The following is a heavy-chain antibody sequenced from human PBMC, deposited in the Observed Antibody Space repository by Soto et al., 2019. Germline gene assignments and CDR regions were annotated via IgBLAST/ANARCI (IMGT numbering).Heavy chain of an antibody. CDR1: GATFTSYG. V-gene: IGHV1-69*06. Sequence: QVQLVQSGAEVKKPGLSVKVSCKGSGATFTSYGVIWVRQAPGQGLEWMGGIIPIFDKANYARKFQARLTITADKSTSTAFMELRSLRSEDTAVYYCARAGIYSDYFTGAQDPWGQGTLVTVSS. D-gene: IGHD4-17*01. CDR3: ARAGIYSDYFTGAQDP. CDR2: IIPIFDKA. J-gene: IGHJ5*02.